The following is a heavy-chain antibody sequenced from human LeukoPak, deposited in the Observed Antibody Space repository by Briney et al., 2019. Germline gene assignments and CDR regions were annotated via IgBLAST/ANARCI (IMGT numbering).Heavy chain of an antibody. CDR1: GGSISSGGYS. D-gene: IGHD3-10*01. V-gene: IGHV4-30-2*01. J-gene: IGHJ6*02. Sequence: SQTLSLTCAVSGGSISSGGYSWSWIRQPPGKGLEWIGYIYHSESTYYNPSLKSRVTISVDRSKNQFSLKLSSVTAADTAVYYCARGYYYGSGSYLPAPYYGMDVWGQGTTVTVSS. CDR2: IYHSEST. CDR3: ARGYYYGSGSYLPAPYYGMDV.